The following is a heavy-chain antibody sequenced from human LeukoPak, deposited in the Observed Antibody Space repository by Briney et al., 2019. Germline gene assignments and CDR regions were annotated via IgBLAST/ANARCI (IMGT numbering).Heavy chain of an antibody. Sequence: PGGSLRLSCAASGFTFSSYAMSWVRQAPGEGLEWVSAISGSGGSTYYADSVKGRFTISRDNSKNTLYLQMNSLRAEDTAVYYCAKVELAAAGTGYYYMDVWGKGTTVTVSS. J-gene: IGHJ6*03. V-gene: IGHV3-23*01. D-gene: IGHD6-13*01. CDR3: AKVELAAAGTGYYYMDV. CDR2: ISGSGGST. CDR1: GFTFSSYA.